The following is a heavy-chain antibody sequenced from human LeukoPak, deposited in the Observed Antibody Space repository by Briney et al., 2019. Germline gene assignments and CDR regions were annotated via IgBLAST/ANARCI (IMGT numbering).Heavy chain of an antibody. V-gene: IGHV1-2*02. Sequence: ASVKVSCKASGYAFTGYYMHWVRQAPGQGLEWMGWINPNSGGTSYGQKFQGRVTMTRDTSISTGYMELSRLRSDDTAVYYCATSGRFGEYFDFWGQGTLVTVSS. CDR3: ATSGRFGEYFDF. D-gene: IGHD3-10*01. CDR2: INPNSGGT. J-gene: IGHJ4*02. CDR1: GYAFTGYY.